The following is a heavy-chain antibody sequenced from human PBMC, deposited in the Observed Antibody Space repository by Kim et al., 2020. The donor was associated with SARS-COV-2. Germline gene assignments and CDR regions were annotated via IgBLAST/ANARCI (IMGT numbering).Heavy chain of an antibody. V-gene: IGHV5-51*01. CDR3: ARRAYSSGWPPAEYFQH. D-gene: IGHD6-19*01. Sequence: GESLKISCKGSGYSFTSYWIGWVRQMPGKGLEWMGIIYPGDSDTRYSPSFQGQVTISADKSISTAYLQWSSLKASDTAMYYCARRAYSSGWPPAEYFQHWGQGTLVTVSS. CDR2: IYPGDSDT. J-gene: IGHJ1*01. CDR1: GYSFTSYW.